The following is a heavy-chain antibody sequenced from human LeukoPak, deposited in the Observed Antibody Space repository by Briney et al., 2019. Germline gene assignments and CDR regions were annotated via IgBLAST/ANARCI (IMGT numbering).Heavy chain of an antibody. V-gene: IGHV3-23*01. CDR3: ARDYTGYFP. CDR1: GFTFNSYA. J-gene: IGHJ5*02. D-gene: IGHD3-9*01. Sequence: SGGSLRLSCAASGFTFNSYAMIWVRQAPGKGLESISSISTTGDRTYYADSVKGRFAISRDNSKNTLYLQMNSLRAEDTAVYYCARDYTGYFPWGQGTLVIVSS. CDR2: ISTTGDRT.